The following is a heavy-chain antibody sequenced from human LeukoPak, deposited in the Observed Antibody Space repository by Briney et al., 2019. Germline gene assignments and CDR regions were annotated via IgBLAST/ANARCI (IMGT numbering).Heavy chain of an antibody. Sequence: GGSLRLSCAASGFTVSSNYMSWVRQAPGKGLEWVSAISGSGGSTYYADSVKGRFTISRDNSKNTLYLQMNSLRAEDTAVYYCAKEGYCSGGSCYGSPSFDYWGQGTLVTVSS. V-gene: IGHV3-23*01. CDR2: ISGSGGST. J-gene: IGHJ4*02. CDR3: AKEGYCSGGSCYGSPSFDY. CDR1: GFTVSSNY. D-gene: IGHD2-15*01.